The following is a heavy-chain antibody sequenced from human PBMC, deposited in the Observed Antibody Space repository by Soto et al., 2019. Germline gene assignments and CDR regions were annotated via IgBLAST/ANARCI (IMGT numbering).Heavy chain of an antibody. D-gene: IGHD5-18*01. CDR1: GGTFSSYA. Sequence: ASVKVSCKASGGTFSSYAISWVRQAPGQGLEWMGGIIPIFGTANYAQKFQGRVTITADESTSTAYMELSSLRSEDTAVYYCAREALQLWNNVYYFDYWGQGTLVTVS. CDR3: AREALQLWNNVYYFDY. V-gene: IGHV1-69*13. J-gene: IGHJ4*02. CDR2: IIPIFGTA.